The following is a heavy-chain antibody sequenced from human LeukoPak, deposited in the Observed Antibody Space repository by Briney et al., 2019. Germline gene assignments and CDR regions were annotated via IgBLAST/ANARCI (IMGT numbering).Heavy chain of an antibody. Sequence: EASQTLSLTCTVSGGSISSGGYYWSWIRQHPGKGLEWIGYIYYSGSTYYNPSLKSRVTISVDTSKDQFSLKLSSVTAADTAVYYCARDHYYSSGDWGQGTLVTVSS. V-gene: IGHV4-31*03. CDR3: ARDHYYSSGD. J-gene: IGHJ4*02. CDR1: GGSISSGGYY. D-gene: IGHD1-26*01. CDR2: IYYSGST.